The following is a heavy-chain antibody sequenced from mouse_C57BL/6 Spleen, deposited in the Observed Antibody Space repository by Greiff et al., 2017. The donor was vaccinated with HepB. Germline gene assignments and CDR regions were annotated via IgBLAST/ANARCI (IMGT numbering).Heavy chain of an antibody. CDR1: GYTFTSYW. Sequence: EVQLQQSGTVLARPGASVKMSCKTSGYTFTSYWMHWVKQRPGQGLEWIGAIYPGNSDTSYNQKFKGKAKLTAVTSASTAYMELSSLTNEDSAVYYCTRSWYYGSSYDYFDYWGQGTTLTVSS. CDR3: TRSWYYGSSYDYFDY. J-gene: IGHJ2*01. D-gene: IGHD1-1*01. CDR2: IYPGNSDT. V-gene: IGHV1-5*01.